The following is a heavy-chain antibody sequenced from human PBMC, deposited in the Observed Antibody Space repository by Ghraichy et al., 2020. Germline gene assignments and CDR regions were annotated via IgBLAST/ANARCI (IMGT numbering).Heavy chain of an antibody. D-gene: IGHD3-9*01. V-gene: IGHV1-2*02. J-gene: IGHJ4*02. CDR3: ARDAGRVLRYFGY. CDR1: GYTFTGYY. CDR2: INPNSGGT. Sequence: ASVKVSCKASGYTFTGYYMHWVRQAPGQGLEWMGWINPNSGGTNYAQKFQGRVTMTRDTSISTAYMELSRLRSDDTAVYYCARDAGRVLRYFGYWGQGTLVTVSS.